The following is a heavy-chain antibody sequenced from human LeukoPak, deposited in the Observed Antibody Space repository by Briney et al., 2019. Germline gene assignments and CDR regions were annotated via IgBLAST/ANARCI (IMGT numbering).Heavy chain of an antibody. CDR1: GFTFSSYA. CDR2: ISGSGGST. V-gene: IGHV3-23*01. D-gene: IGHD3-22*01. CDR3: AKVGYYYDSSGYSLYFQH. Sequence: GGSLRLSCAASGFTFSSYAMSWVRQAPGKGLEWVLAISGSGGSTYYADSVKGRFTISRDNSKNTLYLQMNSLRAEDTAVYYCAKVGYYYDSSGYSLYFQHWGQGTLVTVSS. J-gene: IGHJ1*01.